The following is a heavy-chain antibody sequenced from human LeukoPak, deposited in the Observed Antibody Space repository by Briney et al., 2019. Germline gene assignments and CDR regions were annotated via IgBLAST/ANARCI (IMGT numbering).Heavy chain of an antibody. CDR3: ARYSGSYYAPYYFDY. V-gene: IGHV4-61*02. Sequence: PSQTLSLTCTVSGGSISSGTYYWNWIRQPAGKGLEWIGRIYSSGSINYNPSLKSRVTISVDTSKNQFSLNLRSVTAADTAVYYCARYSGSYYAPYYFDYWGQGTLVTVSS. CDR1: GGSISSGTYY. CDR2: IYSSGSI. D-gene: IGHD1-26*01. J-gene: IGHJ4*02.